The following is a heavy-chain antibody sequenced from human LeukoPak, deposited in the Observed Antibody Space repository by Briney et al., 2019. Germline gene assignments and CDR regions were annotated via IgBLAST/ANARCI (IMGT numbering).Heavy chain of an antibody. CDR3: AREFSSGWIFYFDH. J-gene: IGHJ4*02. D-gene: IGHD6-19*01. CDR1: GGSISSYY. CDR2: ISYSGST. Sequence: SETLSLTCTVSGGSISSYYWSWIRQPPGKGLQSIGYISYSGSTNYNPSLNSRVTISVDTSKNQFSLKLNSVTAADTAVYYCAREFSSGWIFYFDHWGQGALVTVSS. V-gene: IGHV4-59*12.